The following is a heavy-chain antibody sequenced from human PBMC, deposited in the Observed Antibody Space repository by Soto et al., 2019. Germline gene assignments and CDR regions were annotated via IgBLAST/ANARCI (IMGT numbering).Heavy chain of an antibody. CDR3: ARVLTTPTPAGFDP. D-gene: IGHD4-4*01. CDR2: IYYSGST. J-gene: IGHJ5*02. V-gene: IGHV4-59*01. CDR1: GGSISSYY. Sequence: PSETLSLTCTVSGGSISSYYWSWIRQPPGKGLEWIGYIYYSGSTNYNPSLKSRVTISVDTSKNQFSLKLSSVTAADTAVYYCARVLTTPTPAGFDPWGQGTLVTVS.